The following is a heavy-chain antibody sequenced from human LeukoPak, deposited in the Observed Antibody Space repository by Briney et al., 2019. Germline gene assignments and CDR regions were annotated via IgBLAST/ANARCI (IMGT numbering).Heavy chain of an antibody. CDR3: ARGGLVGAFDY. Sequence: PGGSLRLSCATSGFTLSNYWMHWVRQVPGEGLVWVSHITNDALATNYADSAKGRLIISRDSAKNTLYLQMNNLRAEDTAVYYCARGGLVGAFDYWGQGTLVTVSS. V-gene: IGHV3-74*01. J-gene: IGHJ4*02. CDR1: GFTLSNYW. D-gene: IGHD2-2*01. CDR2: ITNDALAT.